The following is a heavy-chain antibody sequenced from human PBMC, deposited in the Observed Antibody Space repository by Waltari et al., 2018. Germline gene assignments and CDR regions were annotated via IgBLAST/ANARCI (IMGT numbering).Heavy chain of an antibody. D-gene: IGHD3-10*01. J-gene: IGHJ5*02. CDR2: ASFDGSTT. V-gene: IGHV3-30*18. Sequence: QVQLVESGGGVVQPGMSLRLPCAASGFILSPFGMHWVRQAPGKGLEWVALASFDGSTTYYADSVRGRFTISRDNSKNTLYLDINTLRVDDTAIYYCAKDAFGNTYLDHWGQGTLVTVSS. CDR3: AKDAFGNTYLDH. CDR1: GFILSPFG.